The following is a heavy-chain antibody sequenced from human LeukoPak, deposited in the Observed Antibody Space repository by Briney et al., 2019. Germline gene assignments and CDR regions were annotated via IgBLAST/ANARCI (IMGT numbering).Heavy chain of an antibody. CDR1: GFTFSSYN. Sequence: GGSLRLSCAASGFTFSSYNMIWVRQAPGKGLEWVSYISSSGSTIYYADSVKGRFTISRDNSKNTVYLQMNSLRAEDTAVYYCAKDYAGGWPKQGMDVWGKGATVTVSS. CDR3: AKDYAGGWPKQGMDV. CDR2: ISSSGSTI. V-gene: IGHV3-48*01. J-gene: IGHJ6*03. D-gene: IGHD3-16*01.